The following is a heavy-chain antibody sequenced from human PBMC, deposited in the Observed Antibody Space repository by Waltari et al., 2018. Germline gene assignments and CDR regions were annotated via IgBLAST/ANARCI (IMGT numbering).Heavy chain of an antibody. Sequence: QVQLQQSGPGLVKPSQTLSLTCAISGDSVSSNSAAWNWIRQSPSRGLEWLGRTYYRSKWYNDYAVSVKSRITSNPDTSKNQFSLQLNSVTPEDTAVYYCARDRRYSSSWYREDYYYGMDVWGQGTTVTVSS. CDR3: ARDRRYSSSWYREDYYYGMDV. CDR2: TYYRSKWYN. J-gene: IGHJ6*02. D-gene: IGHD6-13*01. CDR1: GDSVSSNSAA. V-gene: IGHV6-1*01.